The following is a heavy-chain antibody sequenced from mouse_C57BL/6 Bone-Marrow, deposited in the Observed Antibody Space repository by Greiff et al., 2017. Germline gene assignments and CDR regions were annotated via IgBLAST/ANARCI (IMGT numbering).Heavy chain of an antibody. Sequence: SGAELARPGASVKLSCKASGYTFTSYGISWVKQRTGQGLEWIGEIYPRSGNTYYNEKFKGKATLTADKSSSTAYMELRSLTSEDSAVYFCARETGLLFDVWGTGTTVTVSS. V-gene: IGHV1-81*01. D-gene: IGHD3-3*01. CDR2: IYPRSGNT. CDR3: ARETGLLFDV. CDR1: GYTFTSYG. J-gene: IGHJ1*03.